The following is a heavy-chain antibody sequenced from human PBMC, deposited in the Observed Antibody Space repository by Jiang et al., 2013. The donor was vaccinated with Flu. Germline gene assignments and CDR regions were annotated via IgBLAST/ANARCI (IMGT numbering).Heavy chain of an antibody. J-gene: IGHJ4*02. CDR1: GFTFSDYY. CDR2: IDSSSSDT. V-gene: IGHV3-11*06. D-gene: IGHD3-10*01. CDR3: ARDVRGVRGLGY. Sequence: QLLESGGGLVKPGGSLRLSCAASGFTFSDYYMNWVRQAPGKGLEWVSYIDSSSSDTNYADSVRGRFTISRDNAKNSLYLQMTSLRADDTAVYYCARDVRGVRGLGYWGQGTLVTVSS.